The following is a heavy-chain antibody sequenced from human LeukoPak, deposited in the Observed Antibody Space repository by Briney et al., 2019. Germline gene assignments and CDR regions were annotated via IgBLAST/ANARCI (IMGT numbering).Heavy chain of an antibody. V-gene: IGHV3-23*01. CDR3: AKDRLLNCRGDCYIFDY. CDR1: GFTFSSYG. D-gene: IGHD2-21*02. J-gene: IGHJ4*02. CDR2: ISGSGDST. Sequence: GGTLRLSCAASGFTFSSYGMNWVRQTPGKGLEWVSRISGSGDSTFYADSVKGRFSISRDNSKNTLYLQVNGLRTEDTAVYYCAKDRLLNCRGDCYIFDYWGQGTVVTVSS.